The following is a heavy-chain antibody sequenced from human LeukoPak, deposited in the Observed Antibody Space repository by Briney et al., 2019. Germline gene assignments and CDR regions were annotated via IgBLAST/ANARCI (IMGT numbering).Heavy chain of an antibody. V-gene: IGHV3-7*01. D-gene: IGHD5-18*01. CDR3: ARPDTAMVTY. J-gene: IGHJ4*02. CDR2: IKQDGGDK. CDR1: GFSFSSYW. Sequence: GGSLRLSCEASGFSFSSYWMSWVRQAPGKGLEWVANIKQDGGDKYYVDSVKGRFTISRDNAKNSLYLQMNSLRAEDTAVYYCARPDTAMVTYWGQGTLVTVSS.